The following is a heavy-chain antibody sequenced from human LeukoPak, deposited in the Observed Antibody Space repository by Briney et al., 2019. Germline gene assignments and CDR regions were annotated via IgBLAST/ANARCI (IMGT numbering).Heavy chain of an antibody. CDR3: ARDSTIGKFDY. Sequence: AGGSLRLSCAASGFIFSSYGMHWVRQAPGKGLEWVAFIRHDGSNKYYADSVKGRFTISRDNSKNTLYLQMNSLRAEDTAVYYCARDSTIGKFDYWGQGTLVTVSS. CDR1: GFIFSSYG. J-gene: IGHJ4*02. V-gene: IGHV3-30*02. D-gene: IGHD3-9*01. CDR2: IRHDGSNK.